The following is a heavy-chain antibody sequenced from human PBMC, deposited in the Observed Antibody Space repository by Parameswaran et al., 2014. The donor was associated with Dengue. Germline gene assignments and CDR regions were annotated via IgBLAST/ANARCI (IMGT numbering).Heavy chain of an antibody. J-gene: IGHJ6*02. CDR3: ARDERSGYYYYGMDV. V-gene: IGHV4-31*02. Sequence: VRQAPGKGLEWIGYIYYSGSTYYNPSLKSRVTISVDTSKNQFSLKLSSVTAADTAVYYCARDERSGYYYYGMDVWGQGTTVTVSS. CDR2: IYYSGST.